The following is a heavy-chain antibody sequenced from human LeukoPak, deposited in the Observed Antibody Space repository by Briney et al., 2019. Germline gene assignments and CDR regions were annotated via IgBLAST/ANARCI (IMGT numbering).Heavy chain of an antibody. Sequence: GGSLRLSCAASGFTFDDYAMHWVRQAPGKGLEWVSGISWNSGGIGYADSVKGRFTISRDNAKNSLYLQMNSLRAEDTALYYCAKIAVSSGHYDYWGQGTLVTVSS. CDR1: GFTFDDYA. D-gene: IGHD6-19*01. V-gene: IGHV3-9*01. J-gene: IGHJ4*02. CDR3: AKIAVSSGHYDY. CDR2: ISWNSGGI.